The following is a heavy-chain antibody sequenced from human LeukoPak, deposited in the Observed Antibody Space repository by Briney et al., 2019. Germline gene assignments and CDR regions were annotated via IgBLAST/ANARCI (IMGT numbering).Heavy chain of an antibody. Sequence: SETLSLTCAVYGGSFSGYYWSWIRQPPGKGLEWIGEINHSGSTNYNPSLKSRVTISVDTSKNQFSLKLSSVTAADTAVYYCASDSSGYYYGRAFDIWGQGTMVTVSS. D-gene: IGHD3-22*01. J-gene: IGHJ3*02. CDR3: ASDSSGYYYGRAFDI. V-gene: IGHV4-34*01. CDR2: INHSGST. CDR1: GGSFSGYY.